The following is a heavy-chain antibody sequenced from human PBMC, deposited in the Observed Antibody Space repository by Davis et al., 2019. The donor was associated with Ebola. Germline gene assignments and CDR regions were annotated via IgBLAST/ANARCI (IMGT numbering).Heavy chain of an antibody. CDR2: ISYYGANK. J-gene: IGHJ4*02. Sequence: GGSLRLSCAASGFTFSSYALHWVRQAPGKGLEWVAVISYYGANKYYADFVRGRLTISRDNSKNTLYLQMNSLRAEDTAVYYCAREGSGSSWPYFAYWGQGTLVTVSS. V-gene: IGHV3-30-3*01. D-gene: IGHD6-13*01. CDR3: AREGSGSSWPYFAY. CDR1: GFTFSSYA.